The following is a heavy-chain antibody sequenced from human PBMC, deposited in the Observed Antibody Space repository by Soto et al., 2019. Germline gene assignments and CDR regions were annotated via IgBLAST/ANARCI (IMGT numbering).Heavy chain of an antibody. Sequence: SETLSLTCSVSGASVSSGSYYWSWIRQPPGKGMEWIGYIYYSGSTKYNPSLKSRVTRSVDTSKNQFSLKLRSVTAADTAVYYCARDSGADWSRYWFDPWGQGALVT. CDR3: ARDSGADWSRYWFDP. D-gene: IGHD3-3*01. V-gene: IGHV4-61*01. CDR2: IYYSGST. CDR1: GASVSSGSYY. J-gene: IGHJ5*02.